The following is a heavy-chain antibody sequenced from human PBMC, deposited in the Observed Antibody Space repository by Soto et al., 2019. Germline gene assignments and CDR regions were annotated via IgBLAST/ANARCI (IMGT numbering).Heavy chain of an antibody. D-gene: IGHD5-18*01. CDR2: IWYDGSNK. Sequence: LRLSCAASGFTFSSYGMHWVRQAPGKGLEWVAVIWYDGSNKNYADSVKGRFTISRDNSKNTLYLQMNSLRAEDTAVYYCARERRTAMVFYGMDVWGQGTTVTVSS. J-gene: IGHJ6*02. CDR3: ARERRTAMVFYGMDV. V-gene: IGHV3-33*01. CDR1: GFTFSSYG.